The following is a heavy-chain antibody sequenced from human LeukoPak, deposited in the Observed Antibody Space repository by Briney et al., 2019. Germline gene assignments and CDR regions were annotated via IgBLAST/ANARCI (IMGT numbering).Heavy chain of an antibody. CDR2: IKQGGSET. Sequence: PGGSLRLSCAVSGFTFSSYCMTWVRQAPGKGLEWVANIKQGGSETYYVDPVKGRFAISRDIAKNSLYLQMNSLRAEDTAVYYCARGVLYSTDAFDIWGQGTMVIVSS. D-gene: IGHD5-18*01. J-gene: IGHJ3*02. V-gene: IGHV3-7*01. CDR3: ARGVLYSTDAFDI. CDR1: GFTFSSYC.